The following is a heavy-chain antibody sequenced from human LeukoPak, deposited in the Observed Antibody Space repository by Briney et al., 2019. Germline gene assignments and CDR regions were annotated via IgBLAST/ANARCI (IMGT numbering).Heavy chain of an antibody. D-gene: IGHD1-26*01. V-gene: IGHV3-30-3*01. CDR2: IAYDGSNK. J-gene: IGHJ4*02. CDR1: GFTFSSYA. CDR3: ARERYGGYYFDY. Sequence: PGRSLRLSCAASGFTFSSYAMHWVRQAPGKGLEWVAVIAYDGSNKYYEDSVKGRFTISRDNSKNTLYVQINSLRAEDTALYYCARERYGGYYFDYWGQGTLVTVSS.